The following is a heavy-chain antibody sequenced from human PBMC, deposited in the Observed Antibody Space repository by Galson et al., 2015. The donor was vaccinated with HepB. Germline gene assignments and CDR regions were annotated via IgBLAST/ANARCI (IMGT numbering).Heavy chain of an antibody. J-gene: IGHJ4*02. CDR2: ISGSGGSK. D-gene: IGHD6-19*01. Sequence: SLRLSCAASGFTFSSYAMSWVRQAPGKGLEWVSAISGSGGSKYYADSVKGRFTISRDNSKNTLYLQMNSLRAEDTAVYYCARMSIAVAGREDDWGQGTLVTVSS. CDR1: GFTFSSYA. V-gene: IGHV3-23*01. CDR3: ARMSIAVAGREDD.